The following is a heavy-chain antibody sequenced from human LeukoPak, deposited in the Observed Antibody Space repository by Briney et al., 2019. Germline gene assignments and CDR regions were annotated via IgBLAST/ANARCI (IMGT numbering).Heavy chain of an antibody. Sequence: PSETLSLTCAVYGGSFSGYYWSWIRQPPGKGLEWIGEINHSGSTNYNPSLTSRVTISVDTSKNQFSLKLSSVTAADTAVYYCAGKGYDSSGYPDWGQGTLVTVSS. V-gene: IGHV4-34*01. CDR1: GGSFSGYY. J-gene: IGHJ4*02. CDR2: INHSGST. CDR3: AGKGYDSSGYPD. D-gene: IGHD3-22*01.